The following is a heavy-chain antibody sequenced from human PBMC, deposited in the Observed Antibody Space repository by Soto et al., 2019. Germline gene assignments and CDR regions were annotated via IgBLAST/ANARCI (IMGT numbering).Heavy chain of an antibody. CDR3: ARGTGYCSSTSCYLPGNWFDP. D-gene: IGHD2-2*03. J-gene: IGHJ5*02. CDR1: GYTFTSYD. Sequence: ASVKVSCKASGYTFTSYDINWVRQATGQGLEWMGWMNPNSGNTGYAQKFQGRVTMTRNTSISTAYMELSSLRSEDTAAYYCARGTGYCSSTSCYLPGNWFDPWGQGTLVTVSS. CDR2: MNPNSGNT. V-gene: IGHV1-8*01.